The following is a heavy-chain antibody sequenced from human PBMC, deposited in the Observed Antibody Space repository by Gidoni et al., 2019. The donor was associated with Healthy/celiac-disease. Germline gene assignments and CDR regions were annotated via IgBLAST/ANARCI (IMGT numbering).Heavy chain of an antibody. CDR2: IIPIFGTA. J-gene: IGHJ4*02. CDR1: VGTFSSYA. D-gene: IGHD1-26*01. CDR3: ARDGGAVGATPFDY. Sequence: QVQLVQSGAEVKKPGSSVKVSCNASVGTFSSYAISWVRQAPGQGLEWMGGIIPIFGTANYAQKFQGRVTITADESTSTAYMELSSLRSEDTAVYYCARDGGAVGATPFDYWGQGTLVTVSS. V-gene: IGHV1-69*01.